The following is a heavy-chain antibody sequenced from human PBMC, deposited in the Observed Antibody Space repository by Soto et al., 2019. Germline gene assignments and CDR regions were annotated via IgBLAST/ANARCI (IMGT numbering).Heavy chain of an antibody. Sequence: GGSLRLSCAASGFTFSSYGMHWVRQAPGKGLEWVAVISYDGSNKYYADSVKGRFTISRDNSKNTLYLQMNSLRAEDTAVYYCAKPRRYSGYGLDYWGQGTLVTVSS. CDR3: AKPRRYSGYGLDY. CDR1: GFTFSSYG. D-gene: IGHD5-12*01. J-gene: IGHJ4*02. V-gene: IGHV3-30*18. CDR2: ISYDGSNK.